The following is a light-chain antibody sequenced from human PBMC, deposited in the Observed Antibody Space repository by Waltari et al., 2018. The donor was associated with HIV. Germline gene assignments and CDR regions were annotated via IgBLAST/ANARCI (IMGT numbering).Light chain of an antibody. V-gene: IGKV4-1*01. CDR1: QSVLYTSTNKNN. CDR2: WAS. CDR3: QQHHGTPYT. Sequence: EIVMTQSPDSLAVSLGERATINCKSSQSVLYTSTNKNNLALDWYQQKPGQPPKLLIYWASSRGSGVPDRFSGSGSGTDFTLTISSLQAEDAAFYYCQQHHGTPYTFGQGTKVEIK. J-gene: IGKJ2*01.